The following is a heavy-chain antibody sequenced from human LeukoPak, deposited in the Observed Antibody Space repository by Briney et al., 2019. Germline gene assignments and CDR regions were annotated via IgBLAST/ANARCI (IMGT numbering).Heavy chain of an antibody. CDR1: GFTFSGSA. Sequence: QPGGSLRLSCAASGFTFSGSAMHWVRQASGKGLEWVGRIRSKANSYATAYAASVKGRFTISRDDSKNTAYLQMNSLRAEDTAVYYCAKDPTLWLRLGFFYYFDYWGQGTLVTVSS. CDR3: AKDPTLWLRLGFFYYFDY. CDR2: IRSKANSYAT. V-gene: IGHV3-73*01. D-gene: IGHD3-16*01. J-gene: IGHJ4*02.